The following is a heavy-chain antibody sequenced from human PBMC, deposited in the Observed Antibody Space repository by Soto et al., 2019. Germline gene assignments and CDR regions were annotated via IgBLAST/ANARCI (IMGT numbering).Heavy chain of an antibody. V-gene: IGHV4-4*02. CDR3: ARLVCDTRLNYMYFDF. Sequence: SETLSLTCAVSGVSISSGNWWTWVRQTPQRGLEYIGEIFHDGTANYYPSFERRVAISVDTSKNQFSLKLTSVTAADTAIYFCARLVCDTRLNYMYFDFWGQGALVTVSS. J-gene: IGHJ4*02. CDR1: GVSISSGNW. D-gene: IGHD3-10*01. CDR2: IFHDGTA.